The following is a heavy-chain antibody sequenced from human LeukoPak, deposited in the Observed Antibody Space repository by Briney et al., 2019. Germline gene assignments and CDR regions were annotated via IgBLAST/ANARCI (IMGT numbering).Heavy chain of an antibody. D-gene: IGHD4-11*01. CDR2: IYPGDSET. V-gene: IGHV5-51*01. J-gene: IGHJ4*02. Sequence: GESLKISCKGSGYRFSNYWIGCVRQMPGKGLEWMGTIYPGDSETRYSPSFQGQVTISADKSITTAYLQWSSPKAPDTAMYYCARPGRTVTTDFDYWGQGTLVTVSS. CDR3: ARPGRTVTTDFDY. CDR1: GYRFSNYW.